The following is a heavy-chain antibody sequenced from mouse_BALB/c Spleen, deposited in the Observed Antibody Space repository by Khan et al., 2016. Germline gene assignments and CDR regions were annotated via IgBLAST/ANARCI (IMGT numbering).Heavy chain of an antibody. J-gene: IGHJ4*01. CDR3: ARDDYDEVYYAMDY. CDR2: IRYSGST. V-gene: IGHV3-1*02. Sequence: EVKLLESGPDLVKPSQSLSLTCTVTGYSISSGHSWHWIRQFPGNKLEWMGCIRYSGSTNYNPSLKSRISITRDTSKNQFFLQLNSVTSEDTATYYCARDDYDEVYYAMDYWGQGTSVTVSS. D-gene: IGHD2-4*01. CDR1: GYSISSGHS.